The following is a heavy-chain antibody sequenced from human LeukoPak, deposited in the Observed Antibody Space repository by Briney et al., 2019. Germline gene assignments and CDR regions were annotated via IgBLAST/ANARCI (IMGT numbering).Heavy chain of an antibody. J-gene: IGHJ3*02. V-gene: IGHV4-59*01. CDR2: IYNSGST. CDR1: GGSISSYY. D-gene: IGHD4-23*01. Sequence: PETQSLTCTVSGGSISSYYWSWIRQPPRKGLEWIGYIYNSGSTNYNHSLKSRVNISEDMSNNQFSLKLSSVTAADTAVYYCARALRLWGGNSGIAFDIWGQATMATVSS. CDR3: ARALRLWGGNSGIAFDI.